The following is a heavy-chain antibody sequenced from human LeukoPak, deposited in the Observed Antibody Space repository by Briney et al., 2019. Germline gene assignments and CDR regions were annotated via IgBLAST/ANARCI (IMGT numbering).Heavy chain of an antibody. CDR2: FDPEDGET. Sequence: ASVKVSYKVSGYTLTELSMRWVRQAPGKGLEWMGGFDPEDGETIYAQKFQGRVTMTEDTSTDTAYMELSSLRSEDTAVYYCATTWGSSQLLFDPGGAFDIWGQGTMVTVSS. D-gene: IGHD3-16*01. CDR1: GYTLTELS. V-gene: IGHV1-24*01. CDR3: ATTWGSSQLLFDPGGAFDI. J-gene: IGHJ3*02.